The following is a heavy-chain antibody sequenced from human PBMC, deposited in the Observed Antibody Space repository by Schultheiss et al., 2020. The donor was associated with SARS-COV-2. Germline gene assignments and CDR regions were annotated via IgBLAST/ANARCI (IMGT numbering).Heavy chain of an antibody. CDR2: MNPNSGNT. D-gene: IGHD7-27*01. J-gene: IGHJ5*02. V-gene: IGHV1-8*02. Sequence: ASVKVSCKASGYTFTGYYMHWVRQATGQGLEWMGWMNPNSGNTGYAQKFQGRVTMTRNTSISTAYMELSSLRSEDTAVYYCARDDPNWGSSWFDPWGQGTLVTVSS. CDR1: GYTFTGYY. CDR3: ARDDPNWGSSWFDP.